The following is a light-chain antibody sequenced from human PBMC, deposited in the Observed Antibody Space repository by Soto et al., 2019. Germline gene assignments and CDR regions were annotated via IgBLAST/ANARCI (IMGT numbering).Light chain of an antibody. CDR2: EVS. J-gene: IGKJ4*02. Sequence: DIVLTQTPLSLSVTPGQPASISCKSSQTLRHSDGRTYVYWYVQRPGQSPQLLIYEVSNRFSGVPDRFGGYGSGTDFTLEISRVEAEDVGVYYCMQTSRPPLTFGGGTKVDIK. V-gene: IGKV2D-29*02. CDR3: MQTSRPPLT. CDR1: QTLRHSDGRTY.